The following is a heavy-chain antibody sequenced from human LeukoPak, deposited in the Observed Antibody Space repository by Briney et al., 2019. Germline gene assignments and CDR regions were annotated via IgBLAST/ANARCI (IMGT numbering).Heavy chain of an antibody. V-gene: IGHV3-23*01. CDR1: GFTFSNYA. CDR3: AKGGIVGATIDP. J-gene: IGHJ5*02. Sequence: PGGSLRLSCAASGFTFSNYAMSWVRQAPGKGLEWVSAISDTGGSTYYADSVKGRLTISRDNSKNTLYLQMNSLRGEDTAVYFCAKGGIVGATIDPWGQGTLVTVSS. CDR2: ISDTGGST. D-gene: IGHD1-26*01.